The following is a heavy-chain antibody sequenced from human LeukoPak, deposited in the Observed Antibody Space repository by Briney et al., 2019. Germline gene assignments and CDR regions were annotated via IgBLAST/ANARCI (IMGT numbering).Heavy chain of an antibody. CDR3: ASGGGSIWFDP. CDR2: INHSGST. D-gene: IGHD2-15*01. Sequence: PSETLSLTCAVYGGSFSGYYWSWIRQPPGKGLEWIGEINHSGSTNYNPSLKSRVTISVDTSKNQFSLKLSSVTAADTAVYYCASGGGSIWFDPWGQGTLVNVSS. CDR1: GGSFSGYY. J-gene: IGHJ5*02. V-gene: IGHV4-34*01.